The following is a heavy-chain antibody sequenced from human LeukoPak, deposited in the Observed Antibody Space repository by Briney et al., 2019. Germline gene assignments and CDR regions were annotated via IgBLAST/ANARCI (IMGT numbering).Heavy chain of an antibody. Sequence: PSETLSLTCAVYGGSFSGYYWSWIRQPPGKGLEWIGEINHIGRTNYNPSLRSRVTISVDTSKNQFSLKLSSVTAADTAVYYCAPSPDYYDSSGYYGAPIDYWGQGTLVTVSS. D-gene: IGHD3-22*01. V-gene: IGHV4-34*01. J-gene: IGHJ4*02. CDR1: GGSFSGYY. CDR2: INHIGRT. CDR3: APSPDYYDSSGYYGAPIDY.